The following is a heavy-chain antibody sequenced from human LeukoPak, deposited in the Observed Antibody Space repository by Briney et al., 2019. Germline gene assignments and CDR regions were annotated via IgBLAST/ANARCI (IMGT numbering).Heavy chain of an antibody. Sequence: ASVKVSCKASGYTFTGYYMHWVRQAPGQGLEWMGWINPNSGGTNYAQKFQGRVTMTRDTSISTAYMELSRLRSGDTAVYYCARGGGSSSWYPFDPWGQGTLVTVSS. V-gene: IGHV1-2*02. D-gene: IGHD6-13*01. CDR1: GYTFTGYY. CDR3: ARGGGSSSWYPFDP. J-gene: IGHJ5*02. CDR2: INPNSGGT.